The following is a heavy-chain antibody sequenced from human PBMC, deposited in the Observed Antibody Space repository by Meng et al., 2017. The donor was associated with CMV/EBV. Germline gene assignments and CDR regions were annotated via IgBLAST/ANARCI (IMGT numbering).Heavy chain of an antibody. J-gene: IGHJ4*02. CDR3: ARGGRTTVSY. CDR1: GFTFSDYY. D-gene: IGHD4-17*01. Sequence: GESLKISCAASGFTFSDYYMSWIRQAPGKGLEWVSYISSSSTIYYAESVKGRFTISRDNAKNSLYLQMNSLRAEDMAVYYCARGGRTTVSYWGQGTLVTVSS. CDR2: ISSSSTI. V-gene: IGHV3-11*04.